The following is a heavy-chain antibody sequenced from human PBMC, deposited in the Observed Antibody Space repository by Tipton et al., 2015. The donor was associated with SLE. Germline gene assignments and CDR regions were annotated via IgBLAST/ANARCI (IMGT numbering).Heavy chain of an antibody. J-gene: IGHJ3*02. Sequence: SLRLSCAASGFTFLNAWMSWVRQAPGKGLEWVGRIKRKTEGGTTDYAAPVKGRFTMSRDDSKNTLYLQMNSLKTEDTGVYYCTTDLYDSWSGYYTPDGFDTWGQGTMVTVSS. CDR3: TTDLYDSWSGYYTPDGFDT. CDR2: IKRKTEGGTT. V-gene: IGHV3-15*01. CDR1: GFTFLNAW. D-gene: IGHD3-3*01.